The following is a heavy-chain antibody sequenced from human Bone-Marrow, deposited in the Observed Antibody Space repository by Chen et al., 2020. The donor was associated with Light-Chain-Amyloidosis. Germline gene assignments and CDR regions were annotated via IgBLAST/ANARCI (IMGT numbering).Heavy chain of an antibody. D-gene: IGHD3-10*01. Sequence: QVQLVQSGAEVKKPGASVKVSCKASGYTFTFYGISWVRQAPGQGLEWMGWISAYNGNTNYAQRRQGRVTLTTDTSTNTAYMDLRSLRSDDTAVYYCARDYGAGSYYNYYYGMDVWGQGTTVTVSS. CDR2: ISAYNGNT. CDR3: ARDYGAGSYYNYYYGMDV. V-gene: IGHV1-18*04. J-gene: IGHJ6*02. CDR1: GYTFTFYG.